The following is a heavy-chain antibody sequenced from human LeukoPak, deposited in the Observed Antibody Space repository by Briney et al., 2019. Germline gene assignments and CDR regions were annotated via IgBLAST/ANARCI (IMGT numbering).Heavy chain of an antibody. CDR1: GGSISSYY. CDR2: IYTSGST. Sequence: SETLSLTCTVSGGSISSYYWSWIRQPAGKGLEWIGRIYTSGSTNYNPSLKSRVTISVDTSKNQFSLKLDSVTAADTAVYYCARAGPRRDGYNVDYWGQGTLVTVSS. CDR3: ARAGPRRDGYNVDY. D-gene: IGHD5-24*01. V-gene: IGHV4-4*07. J-gene: IGHJ4*02.